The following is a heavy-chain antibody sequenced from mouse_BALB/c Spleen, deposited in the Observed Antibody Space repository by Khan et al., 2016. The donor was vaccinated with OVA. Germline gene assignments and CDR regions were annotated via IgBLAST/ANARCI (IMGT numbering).Heavy chain of an antibody. J-gene: IGHJ2*01. V-gene: IGHV3-2*02. Sequence: VQLKQSGPGLVKPSQSLSLTCTVTGYSITSDYAWNWLRQFPGNKLEWMGYISYSGNTNYNPSLTSRISITRDTSKNQFFLQLNSVTTEDKATYYCARVYGGDFDYWGQGTTLTVSS. D-gene: IGHD2-10*02. CDR3: ARVYGGDFDY. CDR1: GYSITSDYA. CDR2: ISYSGNT.